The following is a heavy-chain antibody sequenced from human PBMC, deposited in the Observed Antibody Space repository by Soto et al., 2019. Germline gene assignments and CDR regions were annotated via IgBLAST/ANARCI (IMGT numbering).Heavy chain of an antibody. CDR3: AKTRRSYSSGWPNYYFDY. J-gene: IGHJ4*02. CDR1: GFTFSSYA. Sequence: GGSLRLSCAASGFTFSSYAMSWVRQAPGKGLEWVSAISGSGGSTYYADSVKGRFTISRDNSKNTLYLQMNSLRAEDTAVYYCAKTRRSYSSGWPNYYFDYWGQGTLVTVSS. V-gene: IGHV3-23*01. D-gene: IGHD6-19*01. CDR2: ISGSGGST.